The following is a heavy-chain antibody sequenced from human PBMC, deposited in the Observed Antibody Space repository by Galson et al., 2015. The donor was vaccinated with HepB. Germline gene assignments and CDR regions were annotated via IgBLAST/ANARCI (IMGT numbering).Heavy chain of an antibody. D-gene: IGHD1-14*01. CDR3: AKDYRAIGAFDI. Sequence: SLRLSCAASGFTFSSYGMHWVRQAPGKGLEWVAVISYDGSNKYYADSVKGRFTISRDNSKNTLYLQMNSLRAEDTAVYYCAKDYRAIGAFDIWGQGTMVTVSS. J-gene: IGHJ3*02. CDR2: ISYDGSNK. V-gene: IGHV3-30*18. CDR1: GFTFSSYG.